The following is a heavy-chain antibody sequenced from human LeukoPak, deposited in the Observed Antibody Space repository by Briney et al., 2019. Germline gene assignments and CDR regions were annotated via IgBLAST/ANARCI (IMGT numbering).Heavy chain of an antibody. Sequence: GGSLRLSCAASGFTFSSYAMRWVRQARGKGLEWVSAISGSGGSTYYADSVKGRFTISRDNSKNTLYLQMNSLRAEDTAVYRCAKDRDSSAWYSLGYFDYWGQGTLVTVSS. D-gene: IGHD6-19*01. CDR1: GFTFSSYA. V-gene: IGHV3-23*01. CDR3: AKDRDSSAWYSLGYFDY. CDR2: ISGSGGST. J-gene: IGHJ4*02.